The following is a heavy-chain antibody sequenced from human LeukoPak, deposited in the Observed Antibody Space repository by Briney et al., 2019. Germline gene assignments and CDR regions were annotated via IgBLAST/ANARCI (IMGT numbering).Heavy chain of an antibody. J-gene: IGHJ5*02. D-gene: IGHD2-15*01. Sequence: PSETLSLTCTVSGGSISSYYWSWIRQPPGKGLEWIGSIYYSGSTNYNPPLKSRVTISVDASKNQFSLKLNSVTAADTAVYYCARGGGGGSFLNWFDPWGQGTLVTVSS. CDR3: ARGGGGGSFLNWFDP. V-gene: IGHV4-59*01. CDR2: IYYSGST. CDR1: GGSISSYY.